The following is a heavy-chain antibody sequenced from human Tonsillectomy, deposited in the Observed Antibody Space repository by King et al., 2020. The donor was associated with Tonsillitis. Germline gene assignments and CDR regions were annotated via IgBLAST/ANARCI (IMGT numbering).Heavy chain of an antibody. CDR3: ARDQGPTVTTSWGLPDYAMDV. D-gene: IGHD4-11*01. V-gene: IGHV3-33*01. CDR2: IWYDGSNK. J-gene: IGHJ6*02. CDR1: GFTFSSYG. Sequence: VQLVESGGGVVQPGRSLRLSCAASGFTFSSYGMYWVRQAPGKGLEWVAFIWYDGSNKYYADSVKGRFTISRDNSKNTLYLQVNSLRVEDTAVYFCARDQGPTVTTSWGLPDYAMDVWGQGTTVTVSS.